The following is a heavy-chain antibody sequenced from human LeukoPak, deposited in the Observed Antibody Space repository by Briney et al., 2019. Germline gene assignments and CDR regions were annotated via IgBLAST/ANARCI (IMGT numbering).Heavy chain of an antibody. Sequence: SETLSLTCTVSGGSVSSYYWSWIRQPPGKGLEWIGYFSYSGSTNYNPSLKSRVTMSIDTSENQFSLNLNSVTAADTAVYYCARGFRYCSGGSCYPGVNWFDPWGQGTLVTVSS. CDR1: GGSVSSYY. CDR3: ARGFRYCSGGSCYPGVNWFDP. J-gene: IGHJ5*02. V-gene: IGHV4-59*08. CDR2: FSYSGST. D-gene: IGHD2-15*01.